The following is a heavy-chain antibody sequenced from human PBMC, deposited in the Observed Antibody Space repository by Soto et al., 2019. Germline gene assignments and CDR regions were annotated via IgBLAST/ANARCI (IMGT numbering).Heavy chain of an antibody. J-gene: IGHJ6*02. CDR3: AREPVYYGSGIVYGMDV. CDR1: GGSISSGDYY. D-gene: IGHD3-10*01. Sequence: SETLSLTCTVSGGSISSGDYYWSWIRQPPGKGLEWIGYIYYSGSTYYNPSLKSRVTISVDTSKNQFSLKLSSVTAADTAVYYCAREPVYYGSGIVYGMDVWGQGTTVTVSS. CDR2: IYYSGST. V-gene: IGHV4-30-4*01.